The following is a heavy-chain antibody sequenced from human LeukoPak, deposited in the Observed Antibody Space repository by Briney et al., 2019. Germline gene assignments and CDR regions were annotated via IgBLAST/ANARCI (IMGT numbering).Heavy chain of an antibody. CDR3: ASSRVSSSWHTNFDY. CDR2: INHSGST. D-gene: IGHD6-13*01. Sequence: SETLSLTCAVYGGSFSGYYWSWIRQPPGKGLEWIGEINHSGSTNYNPSLKSRVTISVDTSKDQFSLKLSSVTAADTAVYYCASSRVSSSWHTNFDYWGQGTLVTVSS. J-gene: IGHJ4*02. CDR1: GGSFSGYY. V-gene: IGHV4-34*01.